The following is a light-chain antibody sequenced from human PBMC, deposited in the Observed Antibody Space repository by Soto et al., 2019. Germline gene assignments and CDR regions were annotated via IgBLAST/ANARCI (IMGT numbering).Light chain of an antibody. CDR3: CSYAGSFTWV. Sequence: QSVLTQPASVSGSPGQSITISCTGTSSDVGDYNYVSWYQQHPGKAPRLIIYEVSNRPSGVSNRFSGSKSGNTASLTISGLQADDEADYFCCSYAGSFTWVFGGGTKLTVL. J-gene: IGLJ3*02. V-gene: IGLV2-14*01. CDR1: SSDVGDYNY. CDR2: EVS.